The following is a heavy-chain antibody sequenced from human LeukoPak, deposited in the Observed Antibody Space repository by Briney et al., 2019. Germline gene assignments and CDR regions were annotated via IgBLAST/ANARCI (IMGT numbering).Heavy chain of an antibody. V-gene: IGHV4-4*07. Sequence: SETLSLTCTVSGGSISSYYWSWIRQPAGKGLEWIGRIYTSGSTNYNPSLKSRVTMSVDTSKNQFSLKLSSATAADTAVYYCAREGYYYDSSGYHNWFDPWGQGTLVTVSS. CDR2: IYTSGST. J-gene: IGHJ5*02. CDR3: AREGYYYDSSGYHNWFDP. D-gene: IGHD3-22*01. CDR1: GGSISSYY.